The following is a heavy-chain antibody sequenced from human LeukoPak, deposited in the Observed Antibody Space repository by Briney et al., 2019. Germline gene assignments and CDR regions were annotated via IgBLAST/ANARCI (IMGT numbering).Heavy chain of an antibody. CDR2: MNPNSGNT. V-gene: IGHV1-8*03. Sequence: GASVKVSCKASGYTFTSYYMHWVRQATGQGLEWMGWMNPNSGNTGYAQKFQGRVTITRNTSISTAYMELSSLRSEDTAVYYCARGNYDFWSGYYGGYFDYWGQGTLVTVSS. J-gene: IGHJ4*02. D-gene: IGHD3-3*01. CDR3: ARGNYDFWSGYYGGYFDY. CDR1: GYTFTSYY.